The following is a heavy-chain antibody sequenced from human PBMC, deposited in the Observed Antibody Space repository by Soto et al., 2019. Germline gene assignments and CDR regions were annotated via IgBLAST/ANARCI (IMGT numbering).Heavy chain of an antibody. D-gene: IGHD6-19*01. CDR2: IYYNGNT. V-gene: IGHV4-39*01. CDR1: GDSISSSNYY. CDR3: ARLRAGPDNGWYWAFDY. J-gene: IGHJ4*02. Sequence: QVQLQESGPGLVKPSETLSLTCVVSGDSISSSNYYWGWIRQPPGKRLELIGNIYYNGNTYCNPSLKSRVTISIDTSKSQFSLKVNSVTAADTAVYYCARLRAGPDNGWYWAFDYWGQGTLVTVSS.